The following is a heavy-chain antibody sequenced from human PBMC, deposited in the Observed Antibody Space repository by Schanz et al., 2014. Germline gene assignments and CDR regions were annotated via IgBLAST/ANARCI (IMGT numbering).Heavy chain of an antibody. V-gene: IGHV3-33*01. Sequence: QVQMVESGGGVVQPGRSLRLSCAASGFAFSVYGMHWVRQAPGKGPEWVAVIWSDGSTKYYVDSVKGRFTISRDNAKISLYLQMNSLRVEDTAVYYCARDTSYGMDVWGQGTTVTVS. CDR2: IWSDGSTK. CDR3: ARDTSYGMDV. CDR1: GFAFSVYG. J-gene: IGHJ6*02.